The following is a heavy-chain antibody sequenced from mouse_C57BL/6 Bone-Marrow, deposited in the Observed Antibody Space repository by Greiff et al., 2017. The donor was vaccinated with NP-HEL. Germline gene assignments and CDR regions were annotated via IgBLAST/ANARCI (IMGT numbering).Heavy chain of an antibody. D-gene: IGHD2-4*01. V-gene: IGHV14-4*01. CDR1: GFNIKDDY. CDR3: TYDYDGAWFAY. Sequence: VQLQQSGAELVRPGASVKLSCTASGFNIKDDYMHWVKQRPEQGLEWIGWIDPENGDTESASKFQGKATITADTSSNTAYLQLSSLTSEDTAVYYCTYDYDGAWFAYWGQGTLVTVSA. CDR2: IDPENGDT. J-gene: IGHJ3*01.